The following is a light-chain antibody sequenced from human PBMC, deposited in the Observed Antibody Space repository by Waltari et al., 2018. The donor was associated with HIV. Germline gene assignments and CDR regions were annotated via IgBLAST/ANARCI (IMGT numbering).Light chain of an antibody. CDR1: KLGDKY. J-gene: IGLJ1*01. CDR3: QAWDSSTWV. CDR2: QDT. V-gene: IGLV3-1*01. Sequence: SFELTQPPSVSVSPGQTASITCSGAKLGDKYACWYQQKPGQSPVLVIYQDTKRPSGIPERFSGSNSGNTATLTISGTQAMDEADYYCQAWDSSTWVFGTGTKVTVL.